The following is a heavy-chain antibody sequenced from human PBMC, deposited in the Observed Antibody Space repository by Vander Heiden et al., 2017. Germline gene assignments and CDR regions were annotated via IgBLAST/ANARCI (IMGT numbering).Heavy chain of an antibody. CDR3: SRGGRSYYDSDGYFDY. CDR2: MYYSGST. CDR1: GGSISSYY. V-gene: IGHV4-59*01. J-gene: IGHJ4*02. Sequence: QVQLQESGPGLVKTSETLSLTCTVSGGSISSYYWSWIRQPPGKGLEWIGYMYYSGSTNYNPSLKSRVTISVDTSKNQFSLKLTSVTAADTAVYFCSRGGRSYYDSDGYFDYWGQGTLVTVSS. D-gene: IGHD3-22*01.